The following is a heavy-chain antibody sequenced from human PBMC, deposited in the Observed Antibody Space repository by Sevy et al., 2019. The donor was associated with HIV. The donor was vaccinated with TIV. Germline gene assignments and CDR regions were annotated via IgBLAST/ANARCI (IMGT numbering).Heavy chain of an antibody. CDR3: ARRGYDSTGYPQYYFVN. Sequence: GESLKISCKASGYRFTSYWIAWVRQMPGKGLEWMGIIYPDDSDIRYSPSLQGQVTISVDKSISTAYLQWSSLKASDTAMYFCARRGYDSTGYPQYYFVNWGQGTLVTVSS. CDR2: IYPDDSDI. J-gene: IGHJ4*02. CDR1: GYRFTSYW. D-gene: IGHD3-22*01. V-gene: IGHV5-51*01.